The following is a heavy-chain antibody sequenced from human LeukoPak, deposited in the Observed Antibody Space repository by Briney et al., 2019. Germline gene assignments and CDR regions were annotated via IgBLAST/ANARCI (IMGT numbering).Heavy chain of an antibody. V-gene: IGHV3-43*02. D-gene: IGHD3-22*01. J-gene: IGHJ1*01. CDR2: ISGDGGST. CDR3: AKSFSTMIVAEEYFQH. CDR1: GFTFDDYA. Sequence: PGGSLRLSCAASGFTFDDYAMHWVRQAPGKGLEWVSLISGDGGSTYYADSVKGRFTISRDNSKSSLYLQMNSLRTEDTALYYCAKSFSTMIVAEEYFQHWGQGTLVTVSS.